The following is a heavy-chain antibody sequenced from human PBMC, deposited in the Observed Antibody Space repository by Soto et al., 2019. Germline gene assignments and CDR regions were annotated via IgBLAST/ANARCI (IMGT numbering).Heavy chain of an antibody. CDR1: GGSISSSNW. J-gene: IGHJ6*02. D-gene: IGHD3-3*01. CDR2: IYHSGST. Sequence: PSETLSLTCAVSGGSISSSNWWSWVRQPPGKGLEWIGEIYHSGSTNYNPSLKSRVTISVDKSKNQFSLKLSSVTAADTAVYYCARRNYDFWSGYYTTSDYYGMDVWGQGTTVT. CDR3: ARRNYDFWSGYYTTSDYYGMDV. V-gene: IGHV4-4*02.